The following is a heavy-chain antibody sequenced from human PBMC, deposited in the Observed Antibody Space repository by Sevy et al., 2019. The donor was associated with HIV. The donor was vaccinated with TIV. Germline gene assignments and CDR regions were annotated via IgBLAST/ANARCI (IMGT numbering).Heavy chain of an antibody. Sequence: GGSLRLSCAASGFTFSSYGMHWVRQAPGKGLEWVAVISYDGSNKYYADSVKGRFTISRDNSKNTLYLQMNSLRAEDTAEYYCAKDPWNYDSSGYYYYYYGMDVWGQGTTVTVSS. CDR1: GFTFSSYG. CDR3: AKDPWNYDSSGYYYYYYGMDV. D-gene: IGHD3-22*01. J-gene: IGHJ6*02. CDR2: ISYDGSNK. V-gene: IGHV3-30*18.